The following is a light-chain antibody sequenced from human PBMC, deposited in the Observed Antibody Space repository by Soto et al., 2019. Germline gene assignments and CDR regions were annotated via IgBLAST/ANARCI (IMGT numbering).Light chain of an antibody. V-gene: IGKV3-11*01. J-gene: IGKJ1*01. CDR3: QQRSNWPPWT. CDR1: QSVSSY. CDR2: DAS. Sequence: DIVMTQSPDSLAVSLGERATLSCRASQSVSSYLAWYQQKPGQAPRLLIYDASNRATGIPARFSGSGSGTDFTLTISSLEPEDFAVYYCQQRSNWPPWTFGQGTKVDIK.